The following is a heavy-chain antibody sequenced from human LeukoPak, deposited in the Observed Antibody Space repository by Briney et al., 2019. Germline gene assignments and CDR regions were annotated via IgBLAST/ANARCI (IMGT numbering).Heavy chain of an antibody. CDR1: GGSISSSSYY. CDR3: AREPDDSSGYIPYYFDH. D-gene: IGHD3-22*01. J-gene: IGHJ4*02. Sequence: SETLSLTCTVSGGSISSSSYYWGWIRQPPGKGLEWIGSIYYSGSTYYNPSLKSRVTISVDTPKNQFSLKLSSVTAADTAVYYCAREPDDSSGYIPYYFDHWGQGTLVTVSS. V-gene: IGHV4-39*07. CDR2: IYYSGST.